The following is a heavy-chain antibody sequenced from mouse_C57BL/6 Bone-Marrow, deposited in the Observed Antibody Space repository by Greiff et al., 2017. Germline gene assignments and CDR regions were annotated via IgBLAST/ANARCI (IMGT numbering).Heavy chain of an antibody. D-gene: IGHD2-3*01. CDR2: IYPRSGNT. CDR1: GYTFTSYG. J-gene: IGHJ3*01. V-gene: IGHV1-81*01. CDR3: ARLDFIYNGCCVFAY. Sequence: QVQLQQSGAELARPGASVKLSCKASGYTFTSYGISWVKQRTGQGLEWIGEIYPRSGNTYYNEKFKGKATLTADKSSSTAYMELRSLTSEGSAVYFCARLDFIYNGCCVFAYWGQGTLVTVSA.